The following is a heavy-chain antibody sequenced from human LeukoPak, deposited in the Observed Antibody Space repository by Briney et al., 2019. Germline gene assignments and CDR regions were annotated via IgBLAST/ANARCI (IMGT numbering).Heavy chain of an antibody. CDR1: GFTFSSYG. CDR3: AKGAGYSGYDSVNPFDY. J-gene: IGHJ4*02. Sequence: GGSLRLSCAASGFTFSSYGMSWVRQAPGKGLEWVSAISGSGGSTYYADSVKGRFTISRDNSKNTLYLQMNSLRAEDTAVYYCAKGAGYSGYDSVNPFDYWGQGTLVTVSS. V-gene: IGHV3-23*01. D-gene: IGHD5-12*01. CDR2: ISGSGGST.